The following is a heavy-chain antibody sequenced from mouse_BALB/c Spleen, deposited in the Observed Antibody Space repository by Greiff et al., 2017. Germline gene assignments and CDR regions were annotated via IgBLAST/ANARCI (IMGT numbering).Heavy chain of an antibody. CDR1: GYSFTGYF. CDR2: INPYNGDT. Sequence: VQLKESGPELVKPGASVKISCKASGYSFTGYFMNWVMQSHGKSLEWIGRINPYNGDTFYNQKFKGKATLTVDKSSSTAHMELRSLASEDSAVYYCARTDPLYAMDYWGQGTSVTVSS. V-gene: IGHV1-20*02. J-gene: IGHJ4*01. CDR3: ARTDPLYAMDY.